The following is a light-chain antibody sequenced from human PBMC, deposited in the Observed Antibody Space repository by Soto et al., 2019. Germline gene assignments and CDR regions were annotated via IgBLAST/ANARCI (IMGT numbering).Light chain of an antibody. J-gene: IGLJ2*01. CDR1: GSNIGSNY. CDR3: AAWDDSLSGVV. V-gene: IGLV1-47*01. Sequence: QSVLTQPPSASGTPGQRVTISCSGSGSNIGSNYVYWYQQLPGTAPKLLIDRNNQRPSGVPGRFSGSKSGTSASLAISGLRSEDEADYYCAAWDDSLSGVVFGGGTKLTVL. CDR2: RNN.